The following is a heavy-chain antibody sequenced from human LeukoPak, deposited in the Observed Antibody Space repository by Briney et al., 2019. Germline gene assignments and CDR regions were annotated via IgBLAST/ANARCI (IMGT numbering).Heavy chain of an antibody. Sequence: ASVKVSCKASGYTFTSYAMHWVRQAPGQRLEWMGWISAYNGNTNYAQKLQGRVTMTTDTSTSTAYMELRSLRSDDTAVYYCARDDGNYPFDYWGQGTLVTVSS. J-gene: IGHJ4*02. CDR2: ISAYNGNT. V-gene: IGHV1-18*01. CDR3: ARDDGNYPFDY. CDR1: GYTFTSYA. D-gene: IGHD1-7*01.